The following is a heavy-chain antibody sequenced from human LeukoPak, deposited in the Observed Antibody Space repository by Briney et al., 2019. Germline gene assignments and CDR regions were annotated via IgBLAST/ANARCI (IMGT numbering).Heavy chain of an antibody. CDR1: GGTFSSYY. D-gene: IGHD5-24*01. CDR3: ARGEMATIEDAFDI. Sequence: PSETLSLTCTVSGGTFSSYYWSWIRQPPGKGLEWIGYIYYSGSTNYNPSLKSRVTISLDTSKNQFSLKLSSVTAADTAVYYCARGEMATIEDAFDIWGQGTMVTVSS. CDR2: IYYSGST. V-gene: IGHV4-59*01. J-gene: IGHJ3*02.